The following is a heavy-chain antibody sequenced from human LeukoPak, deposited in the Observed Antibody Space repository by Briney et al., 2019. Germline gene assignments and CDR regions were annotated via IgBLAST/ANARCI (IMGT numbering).Heavy chain of an antibody. CDR1: GGSISSYY. Sequence: KPSETLSLTCDVSGGSISSYYWSWIRQPPGKGLEWIGYIHYSGSTNYNPSLKSRVTISVDTSKNQFSLKLSSVTAADTAVYYCAREWGKYYYDSSGHSRAFDIWGQGTMVTVSS. J-gene: IGHJ3*02. CDR2: IHYSGST. V-gene: IGHV4-59*01. D-gene: IGHD3-22*01. CDR3: AREWGKYYYDSSGHSRAFDI.